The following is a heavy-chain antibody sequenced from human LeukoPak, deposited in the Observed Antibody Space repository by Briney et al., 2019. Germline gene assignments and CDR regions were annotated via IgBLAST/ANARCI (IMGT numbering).Heavy chain of an antibody. CDR1: GFTFSSYG. J-gene: IGHJ4*02. V-gene: IGHV3-30*02. D-gene: IGHD3-22*01. CDR3: AKDRRGLYDSSGYYLYVLDY. CDR2: IRYDGSNK. Sequence: PGGSLRLSCAASGFTFSSYGMHWVRQAPGKGLEWVAFIRYDGSNKYYADSVKGRFTTSRDNSKNTLYLQMNSLRAEDTAVYYCAKDRRGLYDSSGYYLYVLDYWGQGTLVTVSS.